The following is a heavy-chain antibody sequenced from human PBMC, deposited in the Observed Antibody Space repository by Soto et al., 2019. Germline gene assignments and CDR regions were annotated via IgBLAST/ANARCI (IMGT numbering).Heavy chain of an antibody. CDR3: AKGGTYYDS. V-gene: IGHV4-4*07. Sequence: SETLSLTCSVSGASISNFYWSWIRQSAGKGLEWIGRLYTRGTTDYNPSLKSRVTMSIETSKNRVSLSLTSVTAADTAVYYCAKGGTYYDSWGQGIVVTVSS. CDR2: LYTRGTT. J-gene: IGHJ4*02. D-gene: IGHD3-16*01. CDR1: GASISNFY.